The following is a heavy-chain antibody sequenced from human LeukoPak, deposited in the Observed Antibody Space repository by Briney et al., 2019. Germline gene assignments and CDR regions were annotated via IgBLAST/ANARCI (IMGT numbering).Heavy chain of an antibody. D-gene: IGHD3-10*01. CDR3: ARVPWGYYGSGSYHEYFQH. CDR2: IYYSGST. J-gene: IGHJ1*01. V-gene: IGHV4-30-4*01. Sequence: SETLSLTCTVSGGSISSGDYYWSWIRQPPGKGLEWIGYIYYSGSTYYNPSHKSRVTISVDTSKNQFSLKLSSVTDADTAVYYCARVPWGYYGSGSYHEYFQHWGQGTLVTVSS. CDR1: GGSISSGDYY.